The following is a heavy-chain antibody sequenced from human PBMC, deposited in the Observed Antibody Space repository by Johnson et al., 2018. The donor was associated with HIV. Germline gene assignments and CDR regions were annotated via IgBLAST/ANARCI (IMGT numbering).Heavy chain of an antibody. V-gene: IGHV3-30*18. CDR1: GFTFSSYG. D-gene: IGHD6-19*01. J-gene: IGHJ3*02. Sequence: QMQLVESGGGVVQPGRSLRLSCAASGFTFSSYGMHWVRQAPGKGLEWVAVISYDGSNKYYVDSVKGRFTISRDNAKNSLYLQMNSLRAEDTALYYCAKDGTPQWLGGGSAFDIWGQGTMVTVSS. CDR3: AKDGTPQWLGGGSAFDI. CDR2: ISYDGSNK.